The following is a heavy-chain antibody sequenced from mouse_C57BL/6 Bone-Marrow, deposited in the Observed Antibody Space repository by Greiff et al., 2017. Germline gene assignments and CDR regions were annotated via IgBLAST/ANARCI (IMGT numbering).Heavy chain of an antibody. V-gene: IGHV1-19*01. Sequence: VQLQQSGPVLVKPGASVKMSCKASGYTFTDYYMNWVKQSHGKSLEWIGVINPYNGGTSYNQKFKGKATLTVDKSSSTAYMELNSLTSEDSAVYYCARGDYDGVYYAMDYWGQGTSVTVSS. J-gene: IGHJ4*01. CDR2: INPYNGGT. D-gene: IGHD2-4*01. CDR3: ARGDYDGVYYAMDY. CDR1: GYTFTDYY.